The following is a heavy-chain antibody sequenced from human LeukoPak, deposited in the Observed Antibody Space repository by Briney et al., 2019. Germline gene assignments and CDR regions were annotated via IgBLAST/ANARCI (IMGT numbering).Heavy chain of an antibody. J-gene: IGHJ5*02. D-gene: IGHD2-2*01. CDR1: GGSISSGGYS. CDR3: ARDEAPGIVVVPAPGP. V-gene: IGHV4-30-2*01. CDR2: IYHSGST. Sequence: PSQALSLTCAVSGGSISSGGYSWSWIRQPPGKGLEWIGYIYHSGSTYYNPSLKSRVTISVDRSKNQFSLKLSSVTAADTAVYYCARDEAPGIVVVPAPGPWGQGTLVTVSS.